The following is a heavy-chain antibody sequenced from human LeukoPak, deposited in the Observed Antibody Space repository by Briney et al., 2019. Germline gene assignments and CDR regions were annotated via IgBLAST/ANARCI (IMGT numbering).Heavy chain of an antibody. CDR3: ARGEPVDY. CDR1: GDSISTCY. D-gene: IGHD1-14*01. J-gene: IGHJ4*02. CDR2: SYYSGIT. Sequence: SETLSLTCTVSGDSISTCYWSWIRQSPGKGLEWIGYSYYSGITSCNPSLKSRVTTSVDESKNQLSLKVNSVTAADTAVYYCARGEPVDYWGQGTLVTVSS. V-gene: IGHV4-59*01.